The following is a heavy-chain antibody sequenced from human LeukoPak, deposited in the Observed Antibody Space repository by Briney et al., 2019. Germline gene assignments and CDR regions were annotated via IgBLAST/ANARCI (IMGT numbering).Heavy chain of an antibody. D-gene: IGHD3-22*01. CDR1: GFTFSRYE. V-gene: IGHV3-48*03. CDR3: ARTYDSSGWEDYFDY. J-gene: IGHJ4*02. Sequence: TGGSLRLSCAASGFTFSRYEMNWVRQAPGKGLEWVSYISSSVTSTYYADSVKGRFTISRDNAKNSLYLQMNSLRAEDTAVYYCARTYDSSGWEDYFDYWGQGTLVTVSS. CDR2: ISSSVTST.